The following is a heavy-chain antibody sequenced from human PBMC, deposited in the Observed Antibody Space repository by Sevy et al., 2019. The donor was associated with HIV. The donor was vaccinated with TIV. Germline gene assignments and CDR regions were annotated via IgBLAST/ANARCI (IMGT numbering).Heavy chain of an antibody. CDR1: GFTFNNYA. CDR2: ISGGGGGT. J-gene: IGHJ2*01. D-gene: IGHD6-13*01. Sequence: GGSLRLSCAASGFTFNNYAMSWVRQAPGKGLEGKGLEWGSTISGGGGGTYYAYSVRGRFTISRDNSKKTLYLQVNSLRVEDTAVYYCAKHYIHDIADGWYFDLWGRGTLVTVSS. V-gene: IGHV3-23*01. CDR3: AKHYIHDIADGWYFDL.